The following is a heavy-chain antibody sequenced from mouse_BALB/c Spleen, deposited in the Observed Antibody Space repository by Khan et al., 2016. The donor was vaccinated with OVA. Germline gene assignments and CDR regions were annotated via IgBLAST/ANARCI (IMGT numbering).Heavy chain of an antibody. Sequence: VELVESGPGLVAPSQNLSLTCTVSGFSLSDYGVSWIRQPPGKGLEWLGVIWGGGSPYYNSDLKSRLSISKDNSKSQVFLKMSSLQSDDTAMFYCAKGVWSYYYTLDYWGQGTSVTVSS. V-gene: IGHV2-6-5*01. CDR1: GFSLSDYG. J-gene: IGHJ4*01. CDR2: IWGGGSP. CDR3: AKGVWSYYYTLDY.